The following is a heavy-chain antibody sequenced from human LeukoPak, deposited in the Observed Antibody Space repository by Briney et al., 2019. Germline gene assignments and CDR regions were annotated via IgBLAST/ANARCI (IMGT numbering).Heavy chain of an antibody. CDR3: AKDFFSYYDILTGYYNSGYFDY. J-gene: IGHJ4*02. D-gene: IGHD3-9*01. CDR2: ISGSGGST. CDR1: GFTFSSYA. Sequence: GGSLRLSCAASGFTFSSYAMSWVRQAPGKGLEWVSAISGSGGSTYYADSVKGRFTISRDNSKNTLYLQMNSLRAEDTAVYYCAKDFFSYYDILTGYYNSGYFDYWGQETLVTVSS. V-gene: IGHV3-23*01.